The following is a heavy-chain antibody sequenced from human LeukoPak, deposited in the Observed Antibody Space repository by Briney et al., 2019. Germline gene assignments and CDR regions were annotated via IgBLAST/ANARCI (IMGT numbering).Heavy chain of an antibody. CDR3: ARLPGIAVAGPYFDY. CDR1: GGSISSSSYY. D-gene: IGHD6-19*01. V-gene: IGHV4-39*01. CDR2: IYYSGST. J-gene: IGHJ4*02. Sequence: KPSDTLSLTCTLSGGSISSSSYYWGWIRQPPGKGLEWIGSIYYSGSTYYNPSLKSRVTISVDTSKNQFSLKLSSVTAADTAVYYCARLPGIAVAGPYFDYWGQGTLVTVSS.